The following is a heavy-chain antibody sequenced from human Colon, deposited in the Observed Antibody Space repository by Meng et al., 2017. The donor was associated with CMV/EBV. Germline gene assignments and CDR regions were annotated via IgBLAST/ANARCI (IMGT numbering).Heavy chain of an antibody. D-gene: IGHD2-8*02. CDR2: IYPGDYDT. CDR1: GYSFASYW. V-gene: IGHV5-51*01. J-gene: IGHJ6*02. CDR3: ARLGDCTSSACKGYNYGMNV. Sequence: GGSLRLSCQGSGYSFASYWIAWVRQMPGKGMEWMGVIYPGDYDTRYNPSFEGQVTFSVDKSISSAYLQFNGLRASDTAIYYCARLGDCTSSACKGYNYGMNVWGQGTTVTVSS.